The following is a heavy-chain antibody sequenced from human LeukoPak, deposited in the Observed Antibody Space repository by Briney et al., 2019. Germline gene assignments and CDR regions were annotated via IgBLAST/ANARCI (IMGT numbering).Heavy chain of an antibody. CDR3: ARGVRADIVVVPAAPDFDY. D-gene: IGHD2-2*01. J-gene: IGHJ4*02. CDR1: GFTFSSYG. CDR2: IWYDGSNK. Sequence: GRSLRLSCAASGFTFSSYGMHWVRQAPGKGLEWGAVIWYDGSNKYYADSVKGRFTISRDISKNTLYLQMNSLRAEDTAVYYCARGVRADIVVVPAAPDFDYWGQGTLVTVSS. V-gene: IGHV3-33*01.